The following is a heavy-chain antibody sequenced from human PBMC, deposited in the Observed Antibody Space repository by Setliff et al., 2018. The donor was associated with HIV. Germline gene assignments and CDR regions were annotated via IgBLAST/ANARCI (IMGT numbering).Heavy chain of an antibody. CDR1: GYSFTVYY. CDR3: ARDNRTGYSSGWPLDY. D-gene: IGHD6-19*01. J-gene: IGHJ4*03. V-gene: IGHV1-2*02. CDR2: INPNTGGT. Sequence: ASVKVSCKASGYSFTVYYMHWVRQVPGQGLEWMRWINPNTGGTQYAQKFQGRVTVTRDTPIMTAYMELRRLTSDDTAVYYCARDNRTGYSSGWPLDYWGHGTLVTVSS.